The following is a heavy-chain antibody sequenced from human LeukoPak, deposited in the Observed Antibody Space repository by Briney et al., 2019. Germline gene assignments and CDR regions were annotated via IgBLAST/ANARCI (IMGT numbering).Heavy chain of an antibody. CDR3: ARAYMTMVRGVIIADY. Sequence: ASVKVSCKASGYTFTSYGISWVRQAPGQGLEWMGWISVYNGNTNYAQKLQGRVTMTTDTSTSTAYMELRSLRSDDTAVYYCARAYMTMVRGVIIADYWGQGTLVTVSS. D-gene: IGHD3-10*01. CDR2: ISVYNGNT. CDR1: GYTFTSYG. J-gene: IGHJ4*02. V-gene: IGHV1-18*01.